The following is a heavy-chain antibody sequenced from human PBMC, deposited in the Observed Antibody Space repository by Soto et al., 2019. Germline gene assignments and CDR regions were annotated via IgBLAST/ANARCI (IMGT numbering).Heavy chain of an antibody. J-gene: IGHJ6*02. D-gene: IGHD6-13*01. V-gene: IGHV1-2*04. Sequence: ASVKVSCKASGYTFTGYYMHWVRQAPGQGLEWMGWINPNSGGTNYAQKFQGWVTMTRDTSISTAYMELSRLRSDDTAVYYCARGLGAAGFGYYYYGMDVWGQGTTVTVSS. CDR3: ARGLGAAGFGYYYYGMDV. CDR1: GYTFTGYY. CDR2: INPNSGGT.